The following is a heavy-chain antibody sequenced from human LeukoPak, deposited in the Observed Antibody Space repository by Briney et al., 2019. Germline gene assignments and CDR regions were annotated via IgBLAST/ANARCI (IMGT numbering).Heavy chain of an antibody. CDR2: IRSKANSYAT. D-gene: IGHD2-15*01. J-gene: IGHJ4*02. V-gene: IGHV3-73*01. CDR1: GFTFSGSA. Sequence: GGSLRLSCAASGFTFSGSAMHWVRQASGKGLEGVGRIRSKANSYATVYAASVKGRFTISRDDSKNTAYLQMHSLKTEDTAVYYCTRPLGVYCSGGSCYSNWGQGTLVTVSS. CDR3: TRPLGVYCSGGSCYSN.